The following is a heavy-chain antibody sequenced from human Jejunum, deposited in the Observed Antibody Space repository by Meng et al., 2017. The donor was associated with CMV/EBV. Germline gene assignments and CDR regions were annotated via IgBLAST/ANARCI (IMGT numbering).Heavy chain of an antibody. CDR1: FAAYF. J-gene: IGHJ4*02. D-gene: IGHD1-7*01. CDR2: SHPRPQDN. Sequence: FAAYFFPWVRQAPGQPLEWMGRSHPRPQDNTYSQKFAGRLSMTKDRATDTAYMELTGLTSDDTAIYYCARDSIPAGTTGSFFDQWGQGTPVTVSS. V-gene: IGHV1-2*06. CDR3: ARDSIPAGTTGSFFDQ.